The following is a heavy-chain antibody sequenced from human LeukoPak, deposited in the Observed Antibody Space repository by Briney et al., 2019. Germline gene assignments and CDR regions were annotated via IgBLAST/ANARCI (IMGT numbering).Heavy chain of an antibody. CDR2: FDPEDGET. V-gene: IGHV1-24*01. CDR3: AANYYYVSSGRRTRNLDY. J-gene: IGHJ4*02. Sequence: ASVKVSCKXSGYTLTELSMHWVRQAPGKGLEWMGGFDPEDGETIYSQKFQGRVTMTEDTSTDTAYMELSSLRSEDTAVYYCAANYYYVSSGRRTRNLDYWGQGTLVTVSS. CDR1: GYTLTELS. D-gene: IGHD3-22*01.